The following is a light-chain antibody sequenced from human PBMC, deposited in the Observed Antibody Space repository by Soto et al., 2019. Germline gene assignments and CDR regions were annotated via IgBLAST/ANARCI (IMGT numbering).Light chain of an antibody. CDR2: EVS. J-gene: IGLJ1*01. V-gene: IGLV2-8*01. Sequence: LTQPPSASGSPGQSVTISCTGTSCDVGGYNYVSWYQQHPGKAPKLMIYEVSKRPSGVPDRFSGSKSGNTASLTVSGLQAEDEADYYCSSYAGSNNFVFGTGTKVTVL. CDR1: SCDVGGYNY. CDR3: SSYAGSNNFV.